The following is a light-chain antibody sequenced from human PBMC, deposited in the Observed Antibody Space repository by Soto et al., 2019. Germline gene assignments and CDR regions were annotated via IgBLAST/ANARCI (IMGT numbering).Light chain of an antibody. Sequence: VLPQSPATLSLSPGERATLSCTAIESISSSYLAWYQQKPGQAPRLLIYGASSRATGIPDRFSGSGSGTDFTLTISRLEPEDFAVYYCQQYGSSPPWTFGQGTKVDIK. J-gene: IGKJ1*01. V-gene: IGKV3-20*01. CDR2: GAS. CDR3: QQYGSSPPWT. CDR1: ESISSSY.